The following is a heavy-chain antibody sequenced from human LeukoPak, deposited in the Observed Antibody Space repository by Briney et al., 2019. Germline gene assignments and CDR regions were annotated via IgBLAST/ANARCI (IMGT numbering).Heavy chain of an antibody. J-gene: IGHJ4*02. V-gene: IGHV3-66*01. CDR1: GLDVSNHY. CDR3: ARDPAAVSTNTYG. D-gene: IGHD6-13*01. Sequence: GGSLRLSCAASGLDVSNHYMRWVRQAPGKGLEWVSLIYSGRSTYYTDSVKGRFTISRDGSKNMLYLQMNSLRVEDTAVYYCARDPAAVSTNTYGWGQGTLVTVS. CDR2: IYSGRST.